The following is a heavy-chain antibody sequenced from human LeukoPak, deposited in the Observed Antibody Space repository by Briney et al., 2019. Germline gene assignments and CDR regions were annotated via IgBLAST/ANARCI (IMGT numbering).Heavy chain of an antibody. CDR3: ARDRPMDV. CDR1: GDSVSSNRFA. Sequence: SQTLSLTCAISGDSVSSNRFAWNWIRLSPSRGLEWPGRTYYRSRWYNDYAVSVKSRIIINADTSKNQFSLQLNSVTPEDTAVYYCARDRPMDVWGQGITVTVSS. J-gene: IGHJ6*02. V-gene: IGHV6-1*01. CDR2: TYYRSRWYN.